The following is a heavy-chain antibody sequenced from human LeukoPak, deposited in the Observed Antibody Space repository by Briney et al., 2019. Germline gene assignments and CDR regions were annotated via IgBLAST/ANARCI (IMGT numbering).Heavy chain of an antibody. V-gene: IGHV3-73*01. Sequence: GGSLRLSRAASGFTFSGSAMHWVRQASGKGLEWVGRIRSKANSYATAYAASVKGRFTISRDDSKNTAYLQMNSLKTEDTAVYYCTRVLSDSSSAKFDYWGQGTLVTVSS. J-gene: IGHJ4*02. CDR2: IRSKANSYAT. D-gene: IGHD6-13*01. CDR3: TRVLSDSSSAKFDY. CDR1: GFTFSGSA.